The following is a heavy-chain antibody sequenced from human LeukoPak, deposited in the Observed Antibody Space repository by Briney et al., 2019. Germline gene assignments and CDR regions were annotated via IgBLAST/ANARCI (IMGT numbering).Heavy chain of an antibody. CDR1: GGTFSSYA. CDR3: ARDGLYYFDH. V-gene: IGHV1-69*13. J-gene: IGHJ4*02. Sequence: ASVKVSCKASGGTFSSYAISWVRQAPGQGLEWMGGIIPIFGTANYAQKFQGRVTITADESTSTAYMELSSLRSEDTAVYYCARDGLYYFDHWGQGTLVTVSS. CDR2: IIPIFGTA. D-gene: IGHD6-19*01.